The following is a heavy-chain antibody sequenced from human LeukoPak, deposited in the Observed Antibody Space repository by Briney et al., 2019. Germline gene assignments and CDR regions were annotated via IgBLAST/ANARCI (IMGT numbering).Heavy chain of an antibody. V-gene: IGHV3-23*01. Sequence: PGGSLRLSCVASGFTFTSYAMSWVRQAPGKGLEWVSAISGSGGSTYYADSVKGRFTISRDNSKNTLFLQMNSLRAEDTAVYYCAKDGIVGATNGDFFDCWGQGTLVTISS. D-gene: IGHD1-26*01. CDR3: AKDGIVGATNGDFFDC. J-gene: IGHJ4*02. CDR2: ISGSGGST. CDR1: GFTFTSYA.